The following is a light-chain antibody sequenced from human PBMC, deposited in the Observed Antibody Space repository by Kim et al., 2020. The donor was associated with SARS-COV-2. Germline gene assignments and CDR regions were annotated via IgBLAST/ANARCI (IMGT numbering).Light chain of an antibody. J-gene: IGLJ3*02. V-gene: IGLV3-21*04. Sequence: SYELTQQPSVSVAPGQTATITCGGNNIGSKSVHXYQQKPSQAPILVIYYGSDRPSGIPERFSGSNSGNTATLTITSVEAGDEADYYCQVWDSSSDHPWVF. CDR1: NIGSKS. CDR2: YGS. CDR3: QVWDSSSDHPWV.